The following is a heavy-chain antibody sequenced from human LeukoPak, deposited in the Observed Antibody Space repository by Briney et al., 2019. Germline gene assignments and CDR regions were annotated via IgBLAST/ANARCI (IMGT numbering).Heavy chain of an antibody. D-gene: IGHD2-21*02. CDR1: GFTFSNAW. V-gene: IGHV3-15*01. CDR2: IKTKGDGGTA. CDR3: TTRVVTTNDY. J-gene: IGHJ4*02. Sequence: GGSLRLSCAASGFTFSNAWMNWVRQAPGKGLEWVGRIKTKGDGGTADCAAPMKGRCTISRDDSKKTLYLQMDSLKTEDTAVYCCTTRVVTTNDYWGQGTLVTVSS.